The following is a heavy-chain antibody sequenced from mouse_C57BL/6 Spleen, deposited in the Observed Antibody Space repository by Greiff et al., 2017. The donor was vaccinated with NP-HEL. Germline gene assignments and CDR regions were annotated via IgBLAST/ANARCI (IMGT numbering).Heavy chain of an antibody. CDR3: ARADVRDAMDY. CDR1: GYTFTDYY. Sequence: QVQLQQSGAELVRPGASVKLSCTASGYTFTDYYINWVQQRPGQGLEWIARICPGSGNTYYNEKFKGKATLTAEKSSSKAYMQLSSLTSEDSAVYFGARADVRDAMDYWGQGTSVTVSS. CDR2: ICPGSGNT. V-gene: IGHV1-76*01. J-gene: IGHJ4*01.